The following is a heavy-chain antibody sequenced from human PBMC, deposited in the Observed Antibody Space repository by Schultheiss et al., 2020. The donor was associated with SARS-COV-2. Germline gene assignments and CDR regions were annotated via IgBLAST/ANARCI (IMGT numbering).Heavy chain of an antibody. CDR1: GFTLNDYW. Sequence: GGSLRLSCAASGFTLNDYWMSWVRQAPGRRPEWVATIKQDGSERHYVDSVKGRFTISRDNSKNTLYLEMNSLRAEDTAVYYCARVSGYSYGSRIAAACTIDYWGQGTLVTVSS. V-gene: IGHV3-7*01. J-gene: IGHJ4*02. CDR2: IKQDGSER. CDR3: ARVSGYSYGSRIAAACTIDY. D-gene: IGHD5-18*01.